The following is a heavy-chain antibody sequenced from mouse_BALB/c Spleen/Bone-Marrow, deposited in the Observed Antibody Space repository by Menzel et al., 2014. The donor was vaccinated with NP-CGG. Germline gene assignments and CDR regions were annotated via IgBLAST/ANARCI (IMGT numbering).Heavy chain of an antibody. CDR1: GYAFSSSR. V-gene: IGHV1-82*01. Sequence: QVQLQQSGPELVKPGASVKISCKASGYAFSSSRMNWVKQRPGQGLEWIGRIYPGDGDTNYNGKFKGKATLTADKSSSTAYMQLSSLTSVDSAVYFCARRGGNPSFDYWGQGTTLTVSS. D-gene: IGHD2-1*01. J-gene: IGHJ2*01. CDR3: ARRGGNPSFDY. CDR2: IYPGDGDT.